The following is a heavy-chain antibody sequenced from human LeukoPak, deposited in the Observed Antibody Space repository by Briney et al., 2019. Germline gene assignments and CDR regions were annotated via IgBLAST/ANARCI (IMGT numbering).Heavy chain of an antibody. J-gene: IGHJ3*02. V-gene: IGHV4-59*01. Sequence: SETLSLTCTVSGGSISSYYWSWIRQPPGKGLEWIGYIYYSGSTNYNPSLKSRVTISVETSKNQFSLKLSSVTAADTAVYYCARRRRMVRGLCCFWDIWGQGTMVTVSS. D-gene: IGHD3-10*01. CDR1: GGSISSYY. CDR3: ARRRRMVRGLCCFWDI. CDR2: IYYSGST.